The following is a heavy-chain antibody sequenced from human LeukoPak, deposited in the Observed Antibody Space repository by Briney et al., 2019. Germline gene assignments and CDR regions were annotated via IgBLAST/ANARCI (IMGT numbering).Heavy chain of an antibody. D-gene: IGHD6-19*01. Sequence: GGSLRLSCAASGFTFSSYAMSWVRQAPGKGLDWVSAISAGGSGTYYADSAKGRFTISRDNSKDTLYLQMNSLRAEDTAVYYCAKRSVTGTYYLDYWGQGTLVPVSS. CDR1: GFTFSSYA. CDR3: AKRSVTGTYYLDY. J-gene: IGHJ4*02. V-gene: IGHV3-23*01. CDR2: ISAGGSGT.